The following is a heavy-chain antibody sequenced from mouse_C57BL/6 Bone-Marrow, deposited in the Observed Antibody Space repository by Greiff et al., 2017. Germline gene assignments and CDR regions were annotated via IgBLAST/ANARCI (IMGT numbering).Heavy chain of an antibody. CDR3: ARVYDYDEEFAY. J-gene: IGHJ3*01. CDR1: GFSLTSYG. Sequence: QVQLKQSGPGLVQPSQSLSITCTVSGFSLTSYGVHWVRQSPGKGLEWLGVIWSGGSTDYNAAFISRLSISKDNSKSQVFFKMNSLQADDTAIYYCARVYDYDEEFAYWGQGTLVTVSA. CDR2: IWSGGST. V-gene: IGHV2-2*01. D-gene: IGHD2-4*01.